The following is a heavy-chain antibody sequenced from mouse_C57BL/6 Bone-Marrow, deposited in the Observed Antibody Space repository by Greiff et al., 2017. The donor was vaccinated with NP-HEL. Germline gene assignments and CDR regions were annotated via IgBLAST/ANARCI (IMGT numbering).Heavy chain of an antibody. CDR2: IDPETGGT. D-gene: IGHD2-5*01. V-gene: IGHV1-15*01. CDR1: GYTFTDYE. J-gene: IGHJ4*01. CDR3: TRLRYSKDYYAMDY. Sequence: QVQLQQSGVELVRPGASVTLSCKASGYTFTDYEMHWVKQTPVHGLEWIGAIDPETGGTAYNQKFKGKAILTADKSSSTAYMELRSLTSEDSAVYYCTRLRYSKDYYAMDYWGQGTSVTVSS.